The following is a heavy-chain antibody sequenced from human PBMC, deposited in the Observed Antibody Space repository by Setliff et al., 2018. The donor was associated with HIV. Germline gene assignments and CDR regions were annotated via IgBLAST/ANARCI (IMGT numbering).Heavy chain of an antibody. CDR1: GGSISDNKYY. V-gene: IGHV4-39*01. J-gene: IGHJ5*02. Sequence: PSETLSLTCSVSGGSISDNKYYWSWIRQPPGKGLEWTGSIYHSGKTYYNPSLKSRLTISVDTSKNQFSLNLSSVTAADTAVYYCASRVYYYDDFRTLREEWFVPWGQGTLVTVSS. D-gene: IGHD3-22*01. CDR3: ASRVYYYDDFRTLREEWFVP. CDR2: IYHSGKT.